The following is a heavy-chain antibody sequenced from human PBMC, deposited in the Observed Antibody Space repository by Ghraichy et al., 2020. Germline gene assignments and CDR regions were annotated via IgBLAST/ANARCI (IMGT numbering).Heavy chain of an antibody. J-gene: IGHJ6*02. Sequence: SETLSLTCAVYGGSFSGYYWSWIRQPPGKGLEWIGEINHSGSTNYNPSLKSRVPISVDPSKNQFSLKLSSVTAADTAVYYCARMTTVVTTGYYGMDVWGQGTTVTVS. CDR2: INHSGST. V-gene: IGHV4-34*01. D-gene: IGHD4-23*01. CDR3: ARMTTVVTTGYYGMDV. CDR1: GGSFSGYY.